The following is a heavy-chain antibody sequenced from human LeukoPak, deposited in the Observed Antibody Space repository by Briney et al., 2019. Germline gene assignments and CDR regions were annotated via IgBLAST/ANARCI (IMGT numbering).Heavy chain of an antibody. Sequence: SETLSLTCIVSGVSIRSDTYYWGWIRQPPGKGLEWIGNYHNGNSYYNPSLKSRVTISEDTSRNQFSLRVTSVTAADTAVYYCARLWDSTGLYFYYYMDVWGEGTTVTVSS. CDR3: ARLWDSTGLYFYYYMDV. J-gene: IGHJ6*03. V-gene: IGHV4-39*01. CDR1: GVSIRSDTYY. CDR2: YHNGNS. D-gene: IGHD6-25*01.